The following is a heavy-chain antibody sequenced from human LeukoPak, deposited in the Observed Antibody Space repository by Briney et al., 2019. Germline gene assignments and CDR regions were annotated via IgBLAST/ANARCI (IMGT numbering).Heavy chain of an antibody. Sequence: GGSLRLSCAASGFTFSSYAMSWVRQAPGKGLEWVSAISGSGGSTYYADFVKGRFTISRDNSKNTLYLQMNSLRAEDTAVYYCAKDRQHCSSTSCYAYFDYWGQGTLVTVSS. J-gene: IGHJ4*02. D-gene: IGHD2-2*01. V-gene: IGHV3-23*01. CDR2: ISGSGGST. CDR1: GFTFSSYA. CDR3: AKDRQHCSSTSCYAYFDY.